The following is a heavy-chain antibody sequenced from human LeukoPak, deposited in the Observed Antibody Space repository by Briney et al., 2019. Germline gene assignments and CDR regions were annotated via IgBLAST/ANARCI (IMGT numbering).Heavy chain of an antibody. V-gene: IGHV1-69*13. CDR2: IIPIFGTA. CDR3: ARDQYDYGSDPYYFDY. Sequence: SVKVSCKASGGTFSSYAISWVRQAPGQGLEWMGGIIPIFGTANYAQKFQGRVTITADESTSTAYMELGSLRSEDTAVYYCARDQYDYGSDPYYFDYWGQGTLVTVSS. CDR1: GGTFSSYA. J-gene: IGHJ4*02. D-gene: IGHD3-10*01.